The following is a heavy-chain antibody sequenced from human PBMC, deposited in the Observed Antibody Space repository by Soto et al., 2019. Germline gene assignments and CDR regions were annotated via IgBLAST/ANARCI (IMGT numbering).Heavy chain of an antibody. CDR2: ISWNSGSI. CDR1: GFTFDDYA. CDR3: AKEPPYDYGGPVRGGMGAFDI. Sequence: GGSLRLSCAASGFTFDDYAMHWVRQAPGKGLEWVSGISWNSGSIGYADSVKGRFTISRDNAKNSLYLQMNSLRAEDTALYYCAKEPPYDYGGPVRGGMGAFDIWGQGTMVTVSS. V-gene: IGHV3-9*01. D-gene: IGHD4-17*01. J-gene: IGHJ3*02.